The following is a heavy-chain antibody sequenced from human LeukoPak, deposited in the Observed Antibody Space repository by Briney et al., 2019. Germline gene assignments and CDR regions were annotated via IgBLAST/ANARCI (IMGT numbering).Heavy chain of an antibody. CDR3: AKDKGQLMYYFDY. D-gene: IGHD5-18*01. CDR1: GFTFSSYA. CDR2: ISGSGGST. Sequence: GGYLRLSCAASGFTFSSYAMSWVRQAPGKGLEWVSAISGSGGSTYYADSVKGRFTISRDKSKNTLYLQMNSLRAEDTAVYYCAKDKGQLMYYFDYWGQGTLVTVSS. V-gene: IGHV3-23*01. J-gene: IGHJ4*02.